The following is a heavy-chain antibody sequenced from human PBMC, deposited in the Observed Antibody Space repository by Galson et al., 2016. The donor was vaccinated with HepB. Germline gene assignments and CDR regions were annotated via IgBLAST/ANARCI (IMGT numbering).Heavy chain of an antibody. Sequence: SLRLSCAASGFTVSSNCMSWVRQAPGKGLEWVSLIYSGGTTFYEDSVKGRFTISRDNSKNTLYLQMNSLRAEDTAVYYCARDWRGSGSYNPYYYDGMDVWGQGTTVTVSS. D-gene: IGHD3-10*01. J-gene: IGHJ6*02. V-gene: IGHV3-53*01. CDR3: ARDWRGSGSYNPYYYDGMDV. CDR1: GFTVSSNC. CDR2: IYSGGTT.